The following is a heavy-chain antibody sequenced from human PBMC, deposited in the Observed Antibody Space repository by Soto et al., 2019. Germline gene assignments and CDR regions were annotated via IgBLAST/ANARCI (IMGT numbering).Heavy chain of an antibody. CDR3: ARGPIGGSYYPRGYYFDY. CDR2: INHSGST. V-gene: IGHV4-34*01. CDR1: GGSFSGYY. D-gene: IGHD1-26*01. J-gene: IGHJ4*02. Sequence: QVQLQQWGAGLLKPSETLSLTCAVYGGSFSGYYWSWIRQPPGKGLEWIGEINHSGSTNYNPSLKSRVTISVDTSKNQFSLKLSSVTAADTAVYYCARGPIGGSYYPRGYYFDYWGQGTLVTVSS.